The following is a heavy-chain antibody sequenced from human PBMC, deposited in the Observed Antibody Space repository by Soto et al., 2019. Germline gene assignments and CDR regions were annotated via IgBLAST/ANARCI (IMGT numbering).Heavy chain of an antibody. D-gene: IGHD2-2*01. J-gene: IGHJ5*02. V-gene: IGHV4-4*07. CDR3: ARDRSRIVVVPAAMGNWFDP. Sequence: PSETLSLTCTVSGGSISSYYWIWIRQPAGKGLEWIGRIYTSGSTNYNPSLKSRVTMSVDTSKNQFSLKLSSVTAADTAVYYCARDRSRIVVVPAAMGNWFDPWGQGTLVTVSS. CDR1: GGSISSYY. CDR2: IYTSGST.